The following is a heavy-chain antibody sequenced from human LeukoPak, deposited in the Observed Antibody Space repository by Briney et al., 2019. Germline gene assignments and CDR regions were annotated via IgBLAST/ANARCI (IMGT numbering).Heavy chain of an antibody. Sequence: GGSLRLSCAASGFSVSGKFMSWVRQAPGRGLEWVSIIHYDGKIRYAGSVGGRFTIYRDDSENTLFLQMNSLRVDDTAVYFCASGDGYLQPYWGQGTLVTVSS. J-gene: IGHJ4*01. CDR3: ASGDGYLQPY. CDR1: GFSVSGKF. CDR2: IHYDGKI. D-gene: IGHD2-21*01. V-gene: IGHV3-53*01.